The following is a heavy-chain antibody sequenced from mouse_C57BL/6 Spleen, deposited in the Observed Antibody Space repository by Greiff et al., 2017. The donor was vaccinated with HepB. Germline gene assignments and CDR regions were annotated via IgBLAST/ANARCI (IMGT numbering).Heavy chain of an antibody. CDR2: IYPGGGYT. Sequence: VQLKESGAELVRPGTSVKMSCKASGYTFTNYWIGWAKQRPGHGLEWIGDIYPGGGYTNYNEKFKGKATLTADKSSSTAYMQFSSLTSEDSAIYYCARRPGSSYDYFDYWGQGTTLTVSS. CDR3: ARRPGSSYDYFDY. J-gene: IGHJ2*01. D-gene: IGHD1-1*01. V-gene: IGHV1-63*01. CDR1: GYTFTNYW.